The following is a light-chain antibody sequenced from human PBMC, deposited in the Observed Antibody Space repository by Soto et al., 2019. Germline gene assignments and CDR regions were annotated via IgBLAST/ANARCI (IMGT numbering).Light chain of an antibody. J-gene: IGKJ5*01. V-gene: IGKV3-20*01. CDR2: GAS. CDR1: QSVTTR. Sequence: IVLTQSPGTLSLSPGERVTLSCRASQSVTTRLAWYQHKPGQAPTLLMSGASNRASGVPVRFSGSGSGTDFTLTITRLEPEDFALYYCQQYGGSPITFGGGTRLAVK. CDR3: QQYGGSPIT.